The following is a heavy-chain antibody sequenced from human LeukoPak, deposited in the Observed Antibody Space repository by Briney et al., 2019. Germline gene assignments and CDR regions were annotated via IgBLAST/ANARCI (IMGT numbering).Heavy chain of an antibody. V-gene: IGHV4-34*01. D-gene: IGHD6-6*01. CDR2: INHSGST. J-gene: IGHJ4*02. Sequence: SETLSLTCAVYVVSFSGYYWSWLRQPPGKGLEWIGEINHSGSTNYNSSLKSRVTISVDTSKNQFSLKLSSVTAADTAVYYCARSPYSSSYDYWGQGTLVTVSS. CDR1: VVSFSGYY. CDR3: ARSPYSSSYDY.